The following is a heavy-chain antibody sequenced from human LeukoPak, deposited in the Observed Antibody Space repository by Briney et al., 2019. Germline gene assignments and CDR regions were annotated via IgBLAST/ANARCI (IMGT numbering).Heavy chain of an antibody. D-gene: IGHD6-19*01. CDR2: IYYSGST. V-gene: IGHV4-59*08. CDR3: ARHDSSGWYGGYYFDY. CDR1: GGSISSYY. J-gene: IGHJ4*02. Sequence: SETLSLTCTVSGGSISSYYWSWIRQPPGKGQEWIGYIYYSGSTNYNPSLKSRVTISVDTSKNQFSLKLSSVTAADTAVYYCARHDSSGWYGGYYFDYWGQGTLVTVSS.